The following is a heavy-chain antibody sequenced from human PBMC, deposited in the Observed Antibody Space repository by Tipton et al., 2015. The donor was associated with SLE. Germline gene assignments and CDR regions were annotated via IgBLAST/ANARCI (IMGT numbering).Heavy chain of an antibody. J-gene: IGHJ4*02. Sequence: QSGAEVKKPGASVKVSCKASGYTFTNSYVHWVRQAPGQGLEWMGIINPDGGSTRYAQKFQGRLTMTRDTSTSTVYMELSSLRSDDTAVYYCATYRPSTNYGSGTHFDYWGQGTLVTVSS. D-gene: IGHD3-10*01. CDR2: INPDGGST. V-gene: IGHV1-46*01. CDR3: ATYRPSTNYGSGTHFDY. CDR1: GYTFTNSY.